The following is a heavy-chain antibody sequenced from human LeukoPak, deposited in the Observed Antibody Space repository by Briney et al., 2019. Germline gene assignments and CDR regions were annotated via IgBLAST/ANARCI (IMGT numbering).Heavy chain of an antibody. CDR3: ARGEGFFDY. Sequence: PGRSLRLSCAASGFTFSSYGMHWVRQAPGKGLEWVAVIWYDGSNKYYADSVKGRFTISRDNSKNTLYLQMNSLRAEDTAVYYFARGEGFFDYWGQGTLVIVSS. J-gene: IGHJ4*02. CDR1: GFTFSSYG. CDR2: IWYDGSNK. V-gene: IGHV3-33*01.